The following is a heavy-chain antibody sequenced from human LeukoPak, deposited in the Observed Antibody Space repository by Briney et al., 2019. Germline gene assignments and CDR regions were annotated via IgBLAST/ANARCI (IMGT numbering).Heavy chain of an antibody. CDR3: ARAELLWFGELSPTLSYFDY. J-gene: IGHJ4*02. Sequence: SGGSLRLSCAASGFTFSSYGMHWVRQALGKGLEWVAFIRYDGSNKYYADSVKGRFTISRDNSKNTLYLQMNSLRAEDTAVYYCARAELLWFGELSPTLSYFDYWGQGTLVTVSS. D-gene: IGHD3-10*01. CDR1: GFTFSSYG. V-gene: IGHV3-30*02. CDR2: IRYDGSNK.